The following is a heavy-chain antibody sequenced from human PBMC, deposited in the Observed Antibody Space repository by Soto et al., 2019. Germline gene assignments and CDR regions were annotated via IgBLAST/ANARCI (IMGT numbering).Heavy chain of an antibody. J-gene: IGHJ2*01. Sequence: ASVKVSCKASGGTFSSYALSWVRQAPGQGLEWMGGIIPIFGTTNYAQKFQGRVTITADESTSTAYMELSSLRSEDTAVYYCARGNHRWLQLWYFDLWGRGTLVTVSS. CDR3: ARGNHRWLQLWYFDL. D-gene: IGHD5-12*01. CDR1: GGTFSSYA. V-gene: IGHV1-69*13. CDR2: IIPIFGTT.